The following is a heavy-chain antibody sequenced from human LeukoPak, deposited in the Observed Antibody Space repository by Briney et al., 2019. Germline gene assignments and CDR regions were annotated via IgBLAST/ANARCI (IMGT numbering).Heavy chain of an antibody. J-gene: IGHJ6*03. Sequence: SETLSLTCTVSGYSISSGYYWGWIRQPPGKGLEWIGSIYHSGSTYYNPSLKSRVTISVDTSKNQFSLKLSSVTAADTAVYYCVRVGARYSYDEYYYYYMDVWGKGTTVTVSS. CDR3: VRVGARYSYDEYYYYYMDV. D-gene: IGHD5-18*01. V-gene: IGHV4-38-2*02. CDR1: GYSISSGYY. CDR2: IYHSGST.